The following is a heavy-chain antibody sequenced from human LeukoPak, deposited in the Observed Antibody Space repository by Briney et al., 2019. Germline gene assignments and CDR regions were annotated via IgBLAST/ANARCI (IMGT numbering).Heavy chain of an antibody. CDR1: GGSISSSSYY. J-gene: IGHJ4*02. V-gene: IGHV4-39*01. CDR3: ARLKRYCSGGSCYYYFDY. Sequence: SETLSLTCTVSGGSISSSSYYWGWIRQPPGKGLEWIGSVYYSGSTYYNPSLKSRVTISVDTSKNQFSLKLSSVTAADTAVYYCARLKRYCSGGSCYYYFDYWGQGTLVTVSS. CDR2: VYYSGST. D-gene: IGHD2-15*01.